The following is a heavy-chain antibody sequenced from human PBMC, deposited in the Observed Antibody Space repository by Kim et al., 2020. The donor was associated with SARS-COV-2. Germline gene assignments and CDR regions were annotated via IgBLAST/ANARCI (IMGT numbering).Heavy chain of an antibody. Sequence: SETLSLTCTVSGGSISSSSYYWGWIRQPPGKGLEWIGSIYYSGSTYYNPSLKSRVTISVDTSKNQFSLKLSSVTAADTAVYYWARHPPLLRYFDWLFNDYWGQGTLVTVSS. J-gene: IGHJ4*02. CDR2: IYYSGST. V-gene: IGHV4-39*01. CDR3: ARHPPLLRYFDWLFNDY. D-gene: IGHD3-9*01. CDR1: GGSISSSSYY.